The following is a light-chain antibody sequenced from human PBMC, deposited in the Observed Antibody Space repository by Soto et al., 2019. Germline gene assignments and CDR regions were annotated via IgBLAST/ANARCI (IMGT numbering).Light chain of an antibody. CDR3: SSYSISTAYL. J-gene: IGLJ1*01. CDR1: SSNIGSNY. CDR2: SNN. V-gene: IGLV1-47*02. Sequence: QSVLTQPPSASGTPGQRVTISCSGSSSNIGSNYVYWYQQLPGTAPKPLIYSNNQRPSGVPDRFSGSKSGTSASLAISGLRSEDEADYFCSSYSISTAYLFGTGTKLTVL.